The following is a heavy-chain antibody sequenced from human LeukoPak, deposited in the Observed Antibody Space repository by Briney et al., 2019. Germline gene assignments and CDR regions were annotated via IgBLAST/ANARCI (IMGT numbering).Heavy chain of an antibody. J-gene: IGHJ5*02. V-gene: IGHV3-74*01. CDR3: VADFQYNNP. CDR1: GFTFDDYA. D-gene: IGHD1-1*01. CDR2: INTDGRTA. Sequence: PGRSLRLSCAASGFTFDDYAMHWVRQGPGKGLGWVSGINTDGRTAVYAASVKGRFTISRDNAKNTLYLQMNSPRIEDTAVYYCVADFQYNNPWGQGTLVTVSS.